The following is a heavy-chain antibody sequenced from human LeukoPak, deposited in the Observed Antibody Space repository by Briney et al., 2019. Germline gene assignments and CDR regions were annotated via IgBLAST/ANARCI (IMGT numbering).Heavy chain of an antibody. CDR2: IYYSGST. J-gene: IGHJ5*02. V-gene: IGHV4-39*07. CDR3: ASHRGYDSSGGHGWFDP. CDR1: GGSISSSSYY. D-gene: IGHD3-22*01. Sequence: PSETLSLTCTVSGGSISSSSYYWGWIRQPPGKGLEWIGSIYYSGSTYYNPSLKSRVTISVDASKNQFSLKLSSVTAADTAVYYCASHRGYDSSGGHGWFDPWGQGTLVTVSS.